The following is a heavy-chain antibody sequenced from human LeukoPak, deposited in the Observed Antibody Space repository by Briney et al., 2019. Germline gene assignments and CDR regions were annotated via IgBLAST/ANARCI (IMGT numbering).Heavy chain of an antibody. CDR3: ASYCTNGVCYAIAAFDI. CDR1: GGSFSGYY. J-gene: IGHJ3*02. D-gene: IGHD2-8*01. V-gene: IGHV4-59*06. Sequence: SETLSLTCAVYGGSFSGYYWSWIRQPPGKGLEWIGYIYYSGSTYYNPSLKSRVTISVDTSKNQFSLKLSSVTAADTAVYYCASYCTNGVCYAIAAFDIWGQGTMVTVSS. CDR2: IYYSGST.